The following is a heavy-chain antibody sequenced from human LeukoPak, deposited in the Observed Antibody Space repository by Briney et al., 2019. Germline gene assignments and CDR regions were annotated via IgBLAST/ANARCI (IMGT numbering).Heavy chain of an antibody. CDR1: GYTFTSYA. CDR2: INTNTGNP. J-gene: IGHJ5*02. V-gene: IGHV7-4-1*02. Sequence: GASVKVSCKASGYTFTSYAMNWVRQAPGQGLEWMGWINTNTGNPTYAQGFTGRFVFSLDTSVSTAYLQISSLKAEDTAVYYCARQNRRYYDILAGVKYYNWFDPWGQGTLVTVSS. CDR3: ARQNRRYYDILAGVKYYNWFDP. D-gene: IGHD3-9*01.